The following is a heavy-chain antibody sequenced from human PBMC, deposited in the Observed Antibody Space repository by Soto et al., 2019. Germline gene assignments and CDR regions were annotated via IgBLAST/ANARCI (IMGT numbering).Heavy chain of an antibody. CDR3: ASVGIYYDSSGYYYVAVYFQH. V-gene: IGHV4-59*01. Sequence: SETLSLTCTVSGGSISSYYWSWIRQPPGKGLEWIGYIYYSGSTNYNPSLKSRVTISVDTSKNQFSLKLSSVTAADTAVYYCASVGIYYDSSGYYYVAVYFQHWGQGTLVTVSS. D-gene: IGHD3-22*01. CDR2: IYYSGST. J-gene: IGHJ1*01. CDR1: GGSISSYY.